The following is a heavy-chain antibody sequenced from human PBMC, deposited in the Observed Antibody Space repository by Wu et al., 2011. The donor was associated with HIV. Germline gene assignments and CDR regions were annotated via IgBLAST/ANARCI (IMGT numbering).Heavy chain of an antibody. CDR1: GYTFTGYY. CDR3: ARDTGNSMGSGVSFXT. Sequence: QVQLVQSGAELKKPGASVKVSCKASGYTFTGYYMHWVRQAPGQGLEWMGWIDPNRGGTNYAQKFQGRVTMTRDTSISTAYMELSSLRSDDTAVYYXARDTGNSMGSGVSFXTWGQGTLVTVSS. CDR2: IDPNRGGT. J-gene: IGHJ4*02. V-gene: IGHV1-2*02. D-gene: IGHD3-10*01.